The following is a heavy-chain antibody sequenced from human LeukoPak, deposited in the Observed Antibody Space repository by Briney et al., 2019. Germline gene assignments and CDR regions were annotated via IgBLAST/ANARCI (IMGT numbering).Heavy chain of an antibody. J-gene: IGHJ6*02. Sequence: QPGGSLRLSCAASGFTFSSYAMSWVRQAPGKGLEWVSAISGSGSSTYYADSVKGRFTISRDNSKNTLYLQMNSLRAEDTAVYYCAKDKGWGYIAYDCYGMDVWGQGTTVTVSS. CDR1: GFTFSSYA. V-gene: IGHV3-23*01. CDR2: ISGSGSST. D-gene: IGHD6-13*01. CDR3: AKDKGWGYIAYDCYGMDV.